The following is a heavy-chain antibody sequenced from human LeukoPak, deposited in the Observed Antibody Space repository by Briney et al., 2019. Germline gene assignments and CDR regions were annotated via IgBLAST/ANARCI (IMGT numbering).Heavy chain of an antibody. V-gene: IGHV1-3*01. J-gene: IGHJ4*02. D-gene: IGHD6-13*01. CDR2: INAGNGNT. Sequence: ASVKVSCKASGYTFTSYAMHWVRQAPGQRLEWMGWINAGNGNTKYSQKFQGRVTITRDTSASTAYMELSSLRSEDTAVYYCARDASSSWYPYYFDYWGQGTLVTVSS. CDR3: ARDASSSWYPYYFDY. CDR1: GYTFTSYA.